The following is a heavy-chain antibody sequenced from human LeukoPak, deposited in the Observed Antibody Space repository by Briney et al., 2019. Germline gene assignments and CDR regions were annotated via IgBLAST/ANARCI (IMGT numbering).Heavy chain of an antibody. Sequence: PGGSLRLSCAASGFTFDDYAMHWVRQAPGKGLEWVSLISWDGGSTYYADSVKGRFTISRDNSKNSLYLQMNSLRAEDTALYYCAKDMYCSGGSCYSAYDYWGQGTLVTVSS. V-gene: IGHV3-43D*03. CDR2: ISWDGGST. J-gene: IGHJ4*02. CDR3: AKDMYCSGGSCYSAYDY. D-gene: IGHD2-15*01. CDR1: GFTFDDYA.